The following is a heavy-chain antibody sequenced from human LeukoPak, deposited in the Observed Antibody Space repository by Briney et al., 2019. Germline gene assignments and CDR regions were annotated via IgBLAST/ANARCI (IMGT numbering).Heavy chain of an antibody. V-gene: IGHV1-58*02. CDR3: ARVVLTTPWFGELPRRYFDY. D-gene: IGHD3-10*01. Sequence: GASVKVSCKASGFTFTSSAMQWVRQARGQRLEWIGWIVVGSGNTNYAQKFQERVTITRDMSTSTAYMELSSLRSEDTAVYYCARVVLTTPWFGELPRRYFDYWGQGTLVTVSS. J-gene: IGHJ4*02. CDR1: GFTFTSSA. CDR2: IVVGSGNT.